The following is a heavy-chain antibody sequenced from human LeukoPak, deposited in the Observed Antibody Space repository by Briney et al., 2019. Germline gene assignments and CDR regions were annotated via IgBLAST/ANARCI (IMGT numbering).Heavy chain of an antibody. CDR2: IYYSGTT. V-gene: IGHV4-39*01. CDR1: GGSISSSSYY. CDR3: ARSVWGSDEYYFDY. D-gene: IGHD7-27*01. Sequence: SETLSLTCTVSGGSISSSSYYWGWIRQPPGKGLEWIGGIYYSGTTYYNPSLKSRVTISVDTSKNQFSLKLSSVTAADTAVYYCARSVWGSDEYYFDYWGQGTLVTVSS. J-gene: IGHJ4*02.